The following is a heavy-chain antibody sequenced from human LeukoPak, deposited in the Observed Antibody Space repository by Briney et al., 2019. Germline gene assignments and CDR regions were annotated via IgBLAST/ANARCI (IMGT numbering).Heavy chain of an antibody. CDR3: ARDNSRFDY. V-gene: IGHV1-8*01. J-gene: IGHJ4*02. CDR2: MNPNSGNT. Sequence: ASVKVSCKASGYTFTSYDINWVRQATGQGLEWVGWMNPNSGNTGYAQKFQGRVTMTTDTSTSTAYMELRSLRSDDTAVYYCARDNSRFDYWGQGTLVTVSS. CDR1: GYTFTSYD. D-gene: IGHD4-23*01.